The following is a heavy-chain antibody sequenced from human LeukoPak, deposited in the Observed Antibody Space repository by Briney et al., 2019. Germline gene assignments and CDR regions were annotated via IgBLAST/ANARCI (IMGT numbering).Heavy chain of an antibody. D-gene: IGHD3-10*01. Sequence: SETLSLTCTVSGGSISSSSYYWGWIRQPPGKGLEWIGSIYHSGSTYYNPSLKSRVTISVDTSKNQFSLKLSSVTAADTAVYYCARRLLWFGESFDYWGQGTLVTVSS. J-gene: IGHJ4*02. CDR1: GGSISSSSYY. CDR2: IYHSGST. V-gene: IGHV4-39*01. CDR3: ARRLLWFGESFDY.